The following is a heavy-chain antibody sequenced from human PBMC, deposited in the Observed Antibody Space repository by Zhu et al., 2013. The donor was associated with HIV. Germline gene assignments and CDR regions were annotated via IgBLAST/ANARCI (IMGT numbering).Heavy chain of an antibody. CDR1: GYMFTRYG. J-gene: IGHJ3*02. V-gene: IGHV1-18*01. D-gene: IGHD1-26*01. CDR2: ISVYNGNT. Sequence: QVQLVQSGAEVKKPGASVKVSCKASGYMFTRYGISWVRQAPGQGLEWMGWISVYNGNTNYAQKFQGRVTITADESTSTAYMELSSLRSEDTAVYYCARVHRQLATRRGLAFDIWGQGTMVTVSS. CDR3: ARVHRQLATRRGLAFDI.